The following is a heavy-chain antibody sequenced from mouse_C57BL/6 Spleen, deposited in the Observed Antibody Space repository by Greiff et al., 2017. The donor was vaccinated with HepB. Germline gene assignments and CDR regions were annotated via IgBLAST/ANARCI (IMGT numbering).Heavy chain of an antibody. CDR2: IDPSDSYT. CDR1: GYTFTSYW. CDR3: ARGRYYYGSSPYFDY. V-gene: IGHV1-59*01. D-gene: IGHD1-1*01. Sequence: QVQLQQSGAELVRPGTSVKLSCKASGYTFTSYWMHWVKQRPGQGLEWIGVIDPSDSYTNYNQKFKGKATLTVDTSSSTAYMQLSSLTSEDSAVYYCARGRYYYGSSPYFDYWGQGTTLTVSS. J-gene: IGHJ2*01.